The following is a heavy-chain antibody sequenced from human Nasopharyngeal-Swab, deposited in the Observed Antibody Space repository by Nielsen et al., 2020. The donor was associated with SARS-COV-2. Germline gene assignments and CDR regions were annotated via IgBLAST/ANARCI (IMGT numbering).Heavy chain of an antibody. CDR1: GYSFTSYW. V-gene: IGHV5-51*01. J-gene: IGHJ6*02. CDR2: IYPGDSDT. CDR3: ARRHEVRTTVTHYYYYGMDV. D-gene: IGHD4-11*01. Sequence: GGSLRLPCKGSGYSFTSYWIGWVRQMPGKGLEWMGIIYPGDSDTRYSPSFQGQVTISADKSISTAYLQWSSLKASDTAMYYCARRHEVRTTVTHYYYYGMDVWGQGTTVTVSS.